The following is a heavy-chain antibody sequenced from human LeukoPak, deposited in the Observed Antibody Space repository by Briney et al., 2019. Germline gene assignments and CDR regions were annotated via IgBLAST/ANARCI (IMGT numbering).Heavy chain of an antibody. CDR2: IYYSGST. Sequence: SETLSLICTVSGGSVSNSLYYWSWIRQPPGKGLEWIGYIYYSGSTSYNPSLKSRVTISVDTSKSQFSLKLNSVTAADTAVYYCARVLRAASWRSYDYWGQGSLVTVSS. CDR1: GGSVSNSLYY. D-gene: IGHD2-15*01. CDR3: ARVLRAASWRSYDY. J-gene: IGHJ4*02. V-gene: IGHV4-61*01.